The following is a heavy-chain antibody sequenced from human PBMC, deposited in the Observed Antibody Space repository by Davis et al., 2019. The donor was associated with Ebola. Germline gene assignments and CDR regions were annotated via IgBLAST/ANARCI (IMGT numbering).Heavy chain of an antibody. D-gene: IGHD3-10*01. J-gene: IGHJ3*02. CDR2: INHSGST. Sequence: GSLRLSCTVSGGSISSYYWSWIRQPPGKGLEWIGEINHSGSTNYNPSLKSRVTISVDTSKNQFSLKLSSVTAADTAVYYCARFPLWSLRAFDIWGQGTMVTVSS. V-gene: IGHV4-34*01. CDR3: ARFPLWSLRAFDI. CDR1: GGSISSYY.